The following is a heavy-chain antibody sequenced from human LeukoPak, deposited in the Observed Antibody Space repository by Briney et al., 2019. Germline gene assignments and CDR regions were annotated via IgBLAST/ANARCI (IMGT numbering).Heavy chain of an antibody. CDR1: GGSISSRSYY. CDR3: ARMTTHTDY. CDR2: IYYSGST. Sequence: SETLSLTCTVSGGSISSRSYYWGWIRQPPGKGLEWIGSIYYSGSTYYNPSLQSRVTISVDTSKNQFSLKLSSVTAADTAVYYCARMTTHTDYWGQGTLVTVSS. J-gene: IGHJ4*02. D-gene: IGHD4-11*01. V-gene: IGHV4-39*07.